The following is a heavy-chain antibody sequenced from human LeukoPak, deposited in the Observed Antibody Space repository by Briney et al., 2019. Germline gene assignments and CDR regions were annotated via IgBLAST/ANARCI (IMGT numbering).Heavy chain of an antibody. V-gene: IGHV4-59*11. Sequence: SETLSLTCTVSGGSINSHYWSWVRQPPGKGLAWIGYISYSGNTNYNPSLKSRVTISMHTSKNQLSLKLNSVTAADTAVYYCASSGQCTNGLCRDVGYMDVWGKGTTVTVSS. CDR2: ISYSGNT. D-gene: IGHD2-8*01. CDR3: ASSGQCTNGLCRDVGYMDV. CDR1: GGSINSHY. J-gene: IGHJ6*03.